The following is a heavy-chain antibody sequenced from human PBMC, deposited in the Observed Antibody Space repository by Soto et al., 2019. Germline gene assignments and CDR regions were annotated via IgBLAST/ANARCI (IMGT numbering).Heavy chain of an antibody. CDR1: GFTFSGYS. D-gene: IGHD1-26*01. J-gene: IGHJ3*02. V-gene: IGHV3-21*01. Sequence: GGSLRLSCAASGFTFSGYSMNWVRQAPGKGLEWVSSISSSSSYIYYADSVKGRFTISRDNAKNSLYLQMNSLRAEDTAVYYCARVPLGTEDDAFDIWGQGTMVTVSS. CDR2: ISSSSSYI. CDR3: ARVPLGTEDDAFDI.